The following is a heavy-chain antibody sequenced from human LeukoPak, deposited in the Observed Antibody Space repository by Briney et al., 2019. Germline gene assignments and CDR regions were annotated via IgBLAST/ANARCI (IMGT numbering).Heavy chain of an antibody. D-gene: IGHD1-26*01. V-gene: IGHV1-2*02. CDR1: GYTFTGYH. J-gene: IGHJ4*02. Sequence: ASVKVSCKASGYTFTGYHMHWVRQAPGQGLEWVGWIDPNTGGTNYAQKFQGRVTMTRDTSISTAYMELSRLRSDDTAVYYCARSGSEEYRHFDYWGQGTLVTVSS. CDR2: IDPNTGGT. CDR3: ARSGSEEYRHFDY.